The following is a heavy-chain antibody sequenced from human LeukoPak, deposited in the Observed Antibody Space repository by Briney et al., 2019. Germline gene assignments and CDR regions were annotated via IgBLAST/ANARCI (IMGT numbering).Heavy chain of an antibody. D-gene: IGHD3-16*01. V-gene: IGHV3-23*01. CDR2: LYGGGHGR. J-gene: IGHJ4*02. CDR3: AKFEGALTHNY. Sequence: GGSLRLTCIASGFPFGDFAMGWVRQALGKGLEWVSGLYGGGHGRVYTDSVRGRFTVSRDNSENTLYLQMNSLRAEGTAIYYCAKFEGALTHNYWGQGTLVTVSS. CDR1: GFPFGDFA.